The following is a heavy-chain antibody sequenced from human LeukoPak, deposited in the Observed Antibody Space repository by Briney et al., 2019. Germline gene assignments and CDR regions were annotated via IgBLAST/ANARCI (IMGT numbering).Heavy chain of an antibody. CDR2: INHSGST. D-gene: IGHD3-16*02. J-gene: IGHJ4*02. CDR3: ARGHDYVWGSFRY. Sequence: PSETLSLTCAVYGGSFSGYYWSWIRQPPGKGLEWIGEINHSGSTNYNPSLKSRVTISVDTSKNQFSLKLRSVTAAGTAVYYCARGHDYVWGSFRYWGQGTLVTVSS. CDR1: GGSFSGYY. V-gene: IGHV4-34*01.